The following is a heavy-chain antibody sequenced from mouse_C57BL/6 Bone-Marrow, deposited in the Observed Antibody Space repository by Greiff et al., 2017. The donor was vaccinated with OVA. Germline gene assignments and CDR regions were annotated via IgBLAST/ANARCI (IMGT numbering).Heavy chain of an antibody. CDR3: AAIYYYGSSFYYYAMDY. V-gene: IGHV1-81*01. CDR1: GYTFTSYG. D-gene: IGHD1-1*01. CDR2: IYPRSGNT. Sequence: QVQLMQSGAELARPGASVKLSCKASGYTFTSYGISWVKQRTGQGLEWIGEIYPRSGNTYYNEKFKGKATLTADKSSSTAYMELRSLTSEDSAVYFCAAIYYYGSSFYYYAMDYWGQGTSVTVSS. J-gene: IGHJ4*01.